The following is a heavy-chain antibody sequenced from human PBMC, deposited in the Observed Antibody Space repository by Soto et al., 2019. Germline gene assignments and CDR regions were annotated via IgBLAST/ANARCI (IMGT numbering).Heavy chain of an antibody. J-gene: IGHJ4*02. D-gene: IGHD1-26*01. Sequence: QVQMVQSGAEVKKPWASVKVSCKASGYTFGSYAITWVRRAPGQGLEWMGWISGNNGNTNYAQKFQGRVTMTTDTSTGKAFLELRRLRSDDTAVYYCARAVGSPPHGDFWGQGTLVTVSS. CDR3: ARAVGSPPHGDF. CDR1: GYTFGSYA. V-gene: IGHV1-18*04. CDR2: ISGNNGNT.